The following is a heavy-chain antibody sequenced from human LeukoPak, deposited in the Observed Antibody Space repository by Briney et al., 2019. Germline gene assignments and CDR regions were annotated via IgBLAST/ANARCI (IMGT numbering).Heavy chain of an antibody. CDR1: GFIFSTNA. CDR2: ISSDGGST. D-gene: IGHD4-17*01. J-gene: IGHJ4*02. CDR3: VKDLYGDYGGVDY. V-gene: IGHV3-64D*09. Sequence: PGGSLRLSCSASGFIFSTNAMHWVRQAPWKGLEFVSGISSDGGSTYYADSLKGGFAISRDTSKNTLYLQMSSLRAEDTAVYYCVKDLYGDYGGVDYWGQGTLVTVSS.